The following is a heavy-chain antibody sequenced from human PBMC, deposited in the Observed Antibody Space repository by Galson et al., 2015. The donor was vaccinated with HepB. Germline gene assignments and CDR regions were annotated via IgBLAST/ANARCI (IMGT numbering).Heavy chain of an antibody. D-gene: IGHD4-17*01. CDR2: IKQDGSEK. CDR1: GFTFSSYW. V-gene: IGHV3-7*03. CDR3: ARAGWADYGDFERNNWFDP. Sequence: SLRLSCAASGFTFSSYWMSWVRQAPGKGLEWVANIKQDGSEKYYVDSVKGRFTISRDNAKNSLYLQMNSLRAEDTAVYYCARAGWADYGDFERNNWFDPWGQGTLVTVSS. J-gene: IGHJ5*02.